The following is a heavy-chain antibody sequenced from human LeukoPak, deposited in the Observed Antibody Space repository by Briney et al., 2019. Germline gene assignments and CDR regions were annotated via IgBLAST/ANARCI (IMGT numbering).Heavy chain of an antibody. D-gene: IGHD1-26*01. CDR3: ARAGYSRGVGATTLDY. CDR2: IYYSGST. V-gene: IGHV4-30-4*01. CDR1: GGSISNGDYY. J-gene: IGHJ4*02. Sequence: SETLSLTCIVSGGSISNGDYYWSWIRQPPGKGLEWIGYIYYSGSTYYNPSLKSRVTISVDTSKNQFSLKLSSVTAADTAVYYCARAGYSRGVGATTLDYWGQGTLVTVSS.